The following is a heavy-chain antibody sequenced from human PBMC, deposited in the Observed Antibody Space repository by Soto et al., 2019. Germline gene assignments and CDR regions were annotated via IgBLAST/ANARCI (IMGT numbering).Heavy chain of an antibody. CDR3: ARSTFSHYYGMDV. CDR2: INPSGGST. D-gene: IGHD1-1*01. J-gene: IGHJ6*02. CDR1: GYRYTSDY. V-gene: IGHV1-46*01. Sequence: GVPVKVSWKGSGYRYTSDYVHRGRQDPGQGLEWMGIINPSGGSTSYAQKFEGRVTMTSDTSTNTAFLELRSLRSDDTAVYYCARSTFSHYYGMDVWGQGTSVTVSS.